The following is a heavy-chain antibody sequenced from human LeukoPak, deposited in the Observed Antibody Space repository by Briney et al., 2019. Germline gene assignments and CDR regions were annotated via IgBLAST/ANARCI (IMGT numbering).Heavy chain of an antibody. CDR2: INPNSGGT. V-gene: IGHV1-2*06. Sequence: ASVKVSCKASGYTFTGYYMHWVRQAPGQGLEWMGRINPNSGGTNYAQKFQGRVTMTRDTSISTAYMELSRLRSDDTAVYYCARDQGYYDSSGYYSAFDIWGQGTMVTVSS. J-gene: IGHJ3*02. CDR1: GYTFTGYY. CDR3: ARDQGYYDSSGYYSAFDI. D-gene: IGHD3-22*01.